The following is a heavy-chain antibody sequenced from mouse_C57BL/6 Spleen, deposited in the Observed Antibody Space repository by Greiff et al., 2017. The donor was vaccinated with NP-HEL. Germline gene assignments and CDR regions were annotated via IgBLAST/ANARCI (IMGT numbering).Heavy chain of an antibody. CDR2: IDPETGGT. J-gene: IGHJ2*01. CDR3: TQGGFDY. V-gene: IGHV1-15*01. Sequence: VKLQESGAELVRPGASVTLSCKASGYTFTDYEMHWVKQTPVHGLEWIGAIDPETGGTAYNQKFKGKAILTADKSSSTAYMELRSLTSEDSAVYYCTQGGFDYWGQGTTLTVSS. CDR1: GYTFTDYE.